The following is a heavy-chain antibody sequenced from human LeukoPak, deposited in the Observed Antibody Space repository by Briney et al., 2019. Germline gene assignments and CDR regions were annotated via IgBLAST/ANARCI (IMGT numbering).Heavy chain of an antibody. D-gene: IGHD3-16*01. CDR1: GGTISNYV. Sequence: SETLSLSCTASGGTISNYVMRCVRQPPGKGLEWIGYIFYSGSTNYNPSLKSRVTMSLDTSKSHFSLKLSSVTAAYTAVYNCAKGASPCFWGQGTLVTVSS. CDR3: AKGASPCF. CDR2: IFYSGST. J-gene: IGHJ4*02. V-gene: IGHV4-59*01.